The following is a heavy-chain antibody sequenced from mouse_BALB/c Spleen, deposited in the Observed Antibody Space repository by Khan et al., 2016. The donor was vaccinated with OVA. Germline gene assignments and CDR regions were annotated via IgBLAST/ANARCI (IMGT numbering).Heavy chain of an antibody. V-gene: IGHV14-3*02. CDR3: ARDYWDVFAY. CDR1: GINIKDTY. J-gene: IGHJ3*01. CDR2: IDPANGNT. D-gene: IGHD4-1*01. Sequence: VQLQQSGAELVKPGASVKLSCTASGINIKDTYMHWVKQRPEQGLEWIGRIDPANGNTKYDPKFQGKATITADTSSNTAYLHLSSLTSEDTAVYYCARDYWDVFAYWGQGTLVTVSA.